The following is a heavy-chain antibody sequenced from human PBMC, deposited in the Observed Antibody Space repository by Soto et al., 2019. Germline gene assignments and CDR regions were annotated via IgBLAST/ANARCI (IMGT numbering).Heavy chain of an antibody. CDR3: AKDRQWLVIDY. Sequence: GGSLRLSCAACGFTFSSYGMHWVRQAPGKGLEWVAVISYDGSNKYYADSVKGRFTISRDNSKNTLYLQMNSLRAEDTAVYYCAKDRQWLVIDYWGQGTLVTVSS. D-gene: IGHD6-19*01. CDR1: GFTFSSYG. V-gene: IGHV3-30*18. CDR2: ISYDGSNK. J-gene: IGHJ4*02.